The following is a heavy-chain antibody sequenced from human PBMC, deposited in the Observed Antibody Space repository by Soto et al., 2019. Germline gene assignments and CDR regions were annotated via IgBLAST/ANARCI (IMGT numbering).Heavy chain of an antibody. Sequence: SSETLSLTCAVSGGSISSCYWSWIRRPPGKGLEWIGYIYYSRSTNSNPSLQRRVTISVDTSKNQFSLKLSSVTAADTAVYYCARISGYSSRWYETYGRYYYYGMDVWGQGTTVT. V-gene: IGHV4-59*01. D-gene: IGHD6-13*01. CDR1: GGSISSCY. CDR2: IYYSRST. CDR3: ARISGYSSRWYETYGRYYYYGMDV. J-gene: IGHJ6*02.